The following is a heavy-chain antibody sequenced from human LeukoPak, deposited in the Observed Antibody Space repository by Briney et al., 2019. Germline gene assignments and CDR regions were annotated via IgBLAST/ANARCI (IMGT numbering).Heavy chain of an antibody. CDR1: GYTFTSYD. V-gene: IGHV1-8*03. Sequence: ASVKVSCKASGYTFTSYDNNWVRQATAQGLEWMGWTNTNSSNTGYAQKFQGRVTITRNTSISTAYMELSSLRSEDTAVYYCARGPGTIFGVVIRSTYYYYMDVWGKGTTVTVSS. J-gene: IGHJ6*03. CDR3: ARGPGTIFGVVIRSTYYYYMDV. D-gene: IGHD3-3*01. CDR2: TNTNSSNT.